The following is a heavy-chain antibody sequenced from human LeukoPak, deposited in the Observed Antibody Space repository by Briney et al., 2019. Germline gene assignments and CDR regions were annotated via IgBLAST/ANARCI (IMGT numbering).Heavy chain of an antibody. CDR2: IYYSGST. CDR1: GGSISSYH. CDR3: ARDLWDLGDGMDV. J-gene: IGHJ6*02. V-gene: IGHV4-59*01. Sequence: SETLSLTCTVSGGSISSYHWSWIRQPPGKGLEWIGYIYYSGSTNYNPSLKSRVTISVDTSKNQFSLKLSSVTAADTAVYYCARDLWDLGDGMDVWGQGTTVTVSS. D-gene: IGHD1-26*01.